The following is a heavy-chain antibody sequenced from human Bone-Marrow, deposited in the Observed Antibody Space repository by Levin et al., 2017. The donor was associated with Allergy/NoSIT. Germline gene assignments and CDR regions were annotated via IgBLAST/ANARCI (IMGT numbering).Heavy chain of an antibody. CDR1: GGPINSYY. V-gene: IGHV4-59*01. CDR3: ARDREFGY. CDR2: IYNSGST. J-gene: IGHJ4*02. Sequence: PSETLSLTCAVSGGPINSYYWSWIRQPPGKGLEWIGYIYNSGSTDYNPSLKSRVTISVDTSKNQFSLRLNSVTAADTAVYYCARDREFGYWGQGILVTVSS.